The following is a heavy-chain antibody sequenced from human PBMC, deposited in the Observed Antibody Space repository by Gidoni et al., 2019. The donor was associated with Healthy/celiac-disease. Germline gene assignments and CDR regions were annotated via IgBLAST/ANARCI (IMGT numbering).Heavy chain of an antibody. CDR2: TYYRSKWYN. V-gene: IGHV6-1*01. D-gene: IGHD2-21*02. CDR1: GDSVSSNSAA. J-gene: IGHJ5*02. CDR3: ARDRPESYCGGDCYNNWFDP. Sequence: QVQLQQSGPGLVKPSQTLSLTCAISGDSVSSNSAAWNWIRQSPSRGLEWLGRTYYRSKWYNDYAVSVKSRITINPDTSKNQFSLQLNSVTPEDTAVYYCARDRPESYCGGDCYNNWFDPWGQGTLVTVSS.